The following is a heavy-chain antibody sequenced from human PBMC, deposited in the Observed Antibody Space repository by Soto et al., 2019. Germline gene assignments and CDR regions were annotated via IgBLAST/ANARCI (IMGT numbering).Heavy chain of an antibody. D-gene: IGHD3-9*01. Sequence: SETLSLTCTVSGGSISSYYWSWIRQPPGKGLEWIGYIYYSGSTNYNPSLKSRVTISVDTSKNQFSLKLSSVTAADTAVYYCASLRYFDWAVFDYWGQGTLVTVSS. CDR2: IYYSGST. CDR1: GGSISSYY. CDR3: ASLRYFDWAVFDY. J-gene: IGHJ4*02. V-gene: IGHV4-59*01.